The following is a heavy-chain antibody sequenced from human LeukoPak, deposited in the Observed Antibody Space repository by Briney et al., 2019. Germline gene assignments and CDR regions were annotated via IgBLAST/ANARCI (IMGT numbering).Heavy chain of an antibody. Sequence: SETLSLTCTVSGGSISSNSYYWGWIRQPPGKGLEWIGSTFHSGSTYYNPSLKSRVTISVDTSKNQFSLRLGSVTAEDTAVYFCAREARGTYTIDYWGQGTLVTVSS. CDR1: GGSISSNSYY. CDR3: AREARGTYTIDY. D-gene: IGHD1-26*01. CDR2: TFHSGST. V-gene: IGHV4-39*01. J-gene: IGHJ4*02.